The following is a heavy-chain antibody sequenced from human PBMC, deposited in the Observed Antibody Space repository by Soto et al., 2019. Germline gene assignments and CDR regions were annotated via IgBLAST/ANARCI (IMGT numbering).Heavy chain of an antibody. Sequence: EVQVVESGGGLVQPGGSLRLSCAASGFYVSNYYMSWFRQAPGKGLEWVAVIYRLGDIYYADSVQGRLTTSRDISRNSLDLQMNSLRVDDTAAYYCARDRRDGDTMWGQGVVVTVSS. CDR2: IYRLGDI. V-gene: IGHV3-66*01. CDR1: GFYVSNYY. J-gene: IGHJ4*02. D-gene: IGHD7-27*01. CDR3: ARDRRDGDTM.